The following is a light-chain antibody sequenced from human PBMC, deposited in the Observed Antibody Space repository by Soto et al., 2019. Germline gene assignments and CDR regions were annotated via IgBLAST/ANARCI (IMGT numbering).Light chain of an antibody. Sequence: EDVCYQYPSALFLFDGERATLSCRASQSVSTYLAWYQQKPGQAPRLLIYDAFNRATGVPARFRGSGSGTDFTLTISVLEPGDFSVYYSQQRCKRPITVGPGAKLD. CDR3: QQRCKRPIT. CDR1: QSVSTY. CDR2: DAF. J-gene: IGKJ3*01. V-gene: IGKV3-11*01.